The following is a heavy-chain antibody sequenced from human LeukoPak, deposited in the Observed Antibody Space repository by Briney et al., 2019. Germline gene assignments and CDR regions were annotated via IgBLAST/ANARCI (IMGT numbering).Heavy chain of an antibody. D-gene: IGHD6-19*01. CDR3: AITSGDSSGRYGDY. CDR1: GFTVSSNY. CDR2: IYSGGST. J-gene: IGHJ4*02. V-gene: IGHV3-53*01. Sequence: GGSLRLSCAASGFTVSSNYMSWVRQAPGKGLEWVSVIYSGGSTYYADSVKGRFTISRDNSKNTLYLQMNSLRAEDTAVYYCAITSGDSSGRYGDYWGQGTLVTVSS.